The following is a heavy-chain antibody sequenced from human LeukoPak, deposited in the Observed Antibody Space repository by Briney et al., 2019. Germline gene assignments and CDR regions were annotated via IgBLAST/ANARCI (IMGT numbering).Heavy chain of an antibody. CDR3: ARNGDYGDYPPPYYYGMDV. J-gene: IGHJ6*02. D-gene: IGHD4-17*01. CDR1: GYTFTGYY. CDR2: INPNSGGT. Sequence: ASVKVSCKAFGYTFTGYYMHWVRQAPGQGLEWMGWINPNSGGTNYAQKFQGRVTMTRDTSISTAYMELSRLRSDDTAVYYCARNGDYGDYPPPYYYGMDVWGQGTTVTVSS. V-gene: IGHV1-2*02.